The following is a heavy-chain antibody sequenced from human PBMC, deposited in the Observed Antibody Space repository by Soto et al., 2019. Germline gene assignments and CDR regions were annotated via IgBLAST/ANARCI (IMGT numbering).Heavy chain of an antibody. CDR3: ARGGTAMVRYYFDY. D-gene: IGHD5-18*01. CDR1: GGSISSYY. V-gene: IGHV4-34*01. J-gene: IGHJ4*02. Sequence: SETLSLTCTVSGGSISSYYWSWIRQPPGKGLEWIGEINHSGSTNYNPSLKSRVTISVDTSKNQFSLNLSSVTAADTAVYYCARGGTAMVRYYFDYWGQGTLVTVSS. CDR2: INHSGST.